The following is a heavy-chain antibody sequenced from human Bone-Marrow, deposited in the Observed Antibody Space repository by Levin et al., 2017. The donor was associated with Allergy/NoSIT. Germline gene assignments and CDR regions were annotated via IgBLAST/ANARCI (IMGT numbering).Heavy chain of an antibody. CDR3: ARLYGYSFDY. CDR2: ISYRGST. Sequence: SQTLSLTCTVSGGSISSAGYHWTWIRQYPGKGLEWNGYISYRGSTYFNPSLKSRLAMSIDTSEQHFSLNLTSVSAADTSIYYCARLYGYSFDYWGQGALVTVSS. J-gene: IGHJ4*02. CDR1: GGSISSAGYH. V-gene: IGHV4-31*03. D-gene: IGHD4-17*01.